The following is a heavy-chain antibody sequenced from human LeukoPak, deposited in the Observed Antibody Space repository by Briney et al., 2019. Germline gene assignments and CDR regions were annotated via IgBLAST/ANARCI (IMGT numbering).Heavy chain of an antibody. V-gene: IGHV3-43*01. CDR3: AKALGGTGDY. D-gene: IGHD1/OR15-1a*01. Sequence: GGSLRLSCAASGFSFDDYTMHWVRQGPGKGLEWVALISWDGGITYYADSVKGRFTISRDNNKKSLYLQMNSLGTDDTSLYYCAKALGGTGDYWGQGTLVTVSS. J-gene: IGHJ4*02. CDR1: GFSFDDYT. CDR2: ISWDGGIT.